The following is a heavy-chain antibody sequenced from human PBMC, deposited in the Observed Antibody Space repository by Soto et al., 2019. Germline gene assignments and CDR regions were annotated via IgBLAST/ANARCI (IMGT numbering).Heavy chain of an antibody. Sequence: PGGSLRLSCTASGFTFGDYAMSWVRQAPGKGLEWVGFIRSKGSGGTSEYAASVKGRFTFSRDDSKSIAYLQMNSLKIEDTAVYYCTRDQPITPWGQGTMATVSS. CDR1: GFTFGDYA. CDR3: TRDQPITP. CDR2: IRSKGSGGTS. D-gene: IGHD3-10*01. V-gene: IGHV3-49*04. J-gene: IGHJ3*01.